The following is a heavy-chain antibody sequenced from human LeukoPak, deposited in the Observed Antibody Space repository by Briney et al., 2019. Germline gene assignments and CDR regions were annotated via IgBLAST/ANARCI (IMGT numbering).Heavy chain of an antibody. J-gene: IGHJ4*02. Sequence: SETLSLTCAVSGGSFSGYYWTWIRQPPGKGLEWIGEINHSGSANYNPSLKSRVTISLDTSKNQFSLNLSSVTAADTAVYYCARGGGGGCSSTSCSNLFDYWGQGTLVTVSS. CDR3: ARGGGGGCSSTSCSNLFDY. D-gene: IGHD2-2*01. CDR1: GGSFSGYY. CDR2: INHSGSA. V-gene: IGHV4-34*01.